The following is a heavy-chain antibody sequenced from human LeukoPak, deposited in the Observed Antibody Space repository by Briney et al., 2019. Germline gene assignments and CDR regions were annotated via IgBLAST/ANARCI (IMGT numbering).Heavy chain of an antibody. Sequence: PGGSLRLSCAASGFTFRSYWMSWVRQAPGKGLEWVSALSGSGTSTYHADSVKGRFTISRDNSKNTLYLQMNSLRAEDTAVYYCASLIAAAGRGGYYYGMDVWGQGTTVTVSS. CDR2: LSGSGTST. V-gene: IGHV3-23*01. CDR1: GFTFRSYW. CDR3: ASLIAAAGRGGYYYGMDV. J-gene: IGHJ6*02. D-gene: IGHD6-13*01.